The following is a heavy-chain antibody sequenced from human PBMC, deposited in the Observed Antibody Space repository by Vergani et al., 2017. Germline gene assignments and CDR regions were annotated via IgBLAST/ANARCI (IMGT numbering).Heavy chain of an antibody. D-gene: IGHD3-22*01. V-gene: IGHV3-23*01. CDR1: GFTFSSYA. Sequence: EVQLLESGGGLVQPGGSLRLSCAASGFTFSSYAMSWVRQAPGKGLEWVSAISGSGGSTYYADSVKGRFTISRDNSKNTLYLQMNSLRAEDTAVYYCAKGPGYYYYDSSCYYYHWGQGTLVTVSS. CDR3: AKGPGYYYYDSSCYYYH. J-gene: IGHJ5*02. CDR2: ISGSGGST.